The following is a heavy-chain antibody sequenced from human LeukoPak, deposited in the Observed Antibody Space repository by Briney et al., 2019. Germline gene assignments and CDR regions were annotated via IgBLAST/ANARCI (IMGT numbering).Heavy chain of an antibody. CDR2: IYYSGIT. Sequence: PSETLSLTCTVSGGPISSQYWSLIRQPPGKGLEWLGYIYYSGITKYSPSLKSRVTISVDTSKDPFSLRLTSVTAADTAVYYCARTSYHYNSGDYGWYFDYWGQGTLVTVSA. CDR3: ARTSYHYNSGDYGWYFDY. V-gene: IGHV4-59*11. J-gene: IGHJ4*02. D-gene: IGHD3-10*01. CDR1: GGPISSQY.